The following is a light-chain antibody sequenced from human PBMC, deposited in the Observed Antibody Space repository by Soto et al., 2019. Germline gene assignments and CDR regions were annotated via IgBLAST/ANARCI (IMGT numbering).Light chain of an antibody. CDR3: QQTYSTPFT. V-gene: IGKV1-39*01. J-gene: IGKJ3*01. CDR1: QRISNY. CDR2: AAS. Sequence: IQMTQSPSSLSASVGDRVTITCRASQRISNYVNWYQQKPGKAPKLLIYAASNLQSGVPSRFSGSGSGTDFTLTISNLQPEDFATYYCQQTYSTPFTFGPGTKVDIK.